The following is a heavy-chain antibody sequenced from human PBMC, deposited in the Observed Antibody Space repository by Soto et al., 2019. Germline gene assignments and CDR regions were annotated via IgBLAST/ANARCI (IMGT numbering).Heavy chain of an antibody. CDR1: GFTFSSYG. D-gene: IGHD6-13*01. CDR2: ISYDGSNK. V-gene: IGHV3-30*18. Sequence: QVQLVESGGGVVQPGRSLRLSCAASGFTFSSYGMHWVRQAPGKGLEWVAVISYDGSNKYYADSVKGRFTISRDNSKNTLYLQMNSLRAEDTAVYYCGKEAAAGLQLYFDYWGQGTLVTVSS. CDR3: GKEAAAGLQLYFDY. J-gene: IGHJ4*02.